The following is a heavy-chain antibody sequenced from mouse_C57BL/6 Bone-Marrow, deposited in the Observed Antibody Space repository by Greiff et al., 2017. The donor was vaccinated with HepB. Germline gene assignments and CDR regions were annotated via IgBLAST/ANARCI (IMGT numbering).Heavy chain of an antibody. CDR1: GFTFSSYA. V-gene: IGHV5-4*01. J-gene: IGHJ4*01. D-gene: IGHD2-3*01. CDR3: ARDDGYYPYAMDY. Sequence: EVMLVESGGGLVKPGGSLKLSCAASGFTFSSYAMSWVRQTPEKRLEWVATISDGGSYTYYPDNVKGRFTISRDNAKNNLYLQMSHLKSEDTAMYYCARDDGYYPYAMDYWGQGTSVTVSS. CDR2: ISDGGSYT.